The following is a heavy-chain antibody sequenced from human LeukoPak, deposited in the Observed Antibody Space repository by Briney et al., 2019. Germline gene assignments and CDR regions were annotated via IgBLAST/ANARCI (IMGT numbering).Heavy chain of an antibody. CDR2: INSDGSST. D-gene: IGHD4-17*01. CDR3: ARTTTVLSPYDC. CDR1: GFTFSSYW. J-gene: IGHJ4*02. Sequence: GGSLRLSCEASGFTFSSYWMHWVRQAPGKGLVWVSRINSDGSSTNYADSVKGRLTISRDNAKNTLYLQMNSLRAEDTAVYYCARTTTVLSPYDCWGQGTLVTVSS. V-gene: IGHV3-74*01.